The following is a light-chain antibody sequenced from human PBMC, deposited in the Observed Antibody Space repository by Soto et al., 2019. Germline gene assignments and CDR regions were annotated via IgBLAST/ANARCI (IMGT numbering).Light chain of an antibody. J-gene: IGKJ1*01. CDR2: GAS. CDR3: QQYNNWPPWT. CDR1: QSVSSN. Sequence: EVVITQSPATLSVSPGERATLSCRASQSVSSNLAWYQQKPGQAPRLLIYGASTRANGIPARFSGSGSGTEFTLTISSPQSEDFAVYYCQQYNNWPPWTFGQGTKVEIK. V-gene: IGKV3-15*01.